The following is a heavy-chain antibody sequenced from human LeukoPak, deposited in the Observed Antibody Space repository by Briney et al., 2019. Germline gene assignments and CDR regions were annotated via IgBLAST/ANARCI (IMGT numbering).Heavy chain of an antibody. D-gene: IGHD2-2*01. CDR3: ARDAYGEQMLWHLRVNWFDP. CDR2: IIPILGIA. CDR1: GGSFTIYA. V-gene: IGHV1-69*10. Sequence: SVTVSFKGSGGSFTIYAISWVRQAPGQGQEWMGGIIPILGIANYAQKFQVRVTITADKSTSTAYMELSSLRSEDTAVYYCARDAYGEQMLWHLRVNWFDPWGQGTLVTVS. J-gene: IGHJ5*02.